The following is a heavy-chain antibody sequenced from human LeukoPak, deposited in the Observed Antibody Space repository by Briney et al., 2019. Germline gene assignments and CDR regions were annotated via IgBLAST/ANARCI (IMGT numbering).Heavy chain of an antibody. J-gene: IGHJ3*02. CDR1: GGSISSSSYY. V-gene: IGHV4-39*07. D-gene: IGHD3-9*01. Sequence: SETLSLTCTVSGGSISSSSYYWGWIRQPPGKGLEWIGSIYYSGSTYYNPSLKSRVTISVDTSKNQFSLKLSSVTAADTAVYYCARDLSSVPYDILTGSPGAFDIWGQGTMVTVSS. CDR3: ARDLSSVPYDILTGSPGAFDI. CDR2: IYYSGST.